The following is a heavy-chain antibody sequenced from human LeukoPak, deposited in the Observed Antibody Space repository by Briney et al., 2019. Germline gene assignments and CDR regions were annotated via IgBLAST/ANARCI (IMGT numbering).Heavy chain of an antibody. J-gene: IGHJ4*02. Sequence: SETLSLTCTVSGGSISSYYWSWIRQPPGKGLEWIGYIYYSGSTNYNPSLKSRVTISVDTSKNQFSLKLSSVPAADTAVYYCAGSSSWYGVNFDYWGQGTLVTVSS. CDR1: GGSISSYY. CDR3: AGSSSWYGVNFDY. CDR2: IYYSGST. V-gene: IGHV4-59*01. D-gene: IGHD6-13*01.